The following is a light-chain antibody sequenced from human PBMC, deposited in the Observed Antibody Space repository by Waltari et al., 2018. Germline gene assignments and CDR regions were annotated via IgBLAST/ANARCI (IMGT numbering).Light chain of an antibody. CDR2: GAS. V-gene: IGKV3-15*01. CDR1: QSISRN. J-gene: IGKJ2*01. Sequence: EIWMTQSPPTLSVSPGESATLSCRASQSISRNLAWYQQKPGQAPRLLIYGASTRATGIPARFSGSGSGTEFTLTISSLQSEDFAVYYCQQYNSWRTFGQGTKLEIK. CDR3: QQYNSWRT.